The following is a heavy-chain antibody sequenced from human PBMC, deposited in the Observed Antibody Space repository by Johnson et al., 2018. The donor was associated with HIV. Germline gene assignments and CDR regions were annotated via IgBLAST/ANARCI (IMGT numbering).Heavy chain of an antibody. D-gene: IGHD1-26*01. J-gene: IGHJ3*02. V-gene: IGHV3-30*04. CDR2: ISYDGSNK. CDR1: GFTFSSYA. Sequence: VESGGGVVQPGRSLRLSCAASGFTFSSYAMHWVRQAPGKGLEWVAVISYDGSNKYYADSVKGRFTISRDNSKNTLYLQMNSLRAEDTAVYYCAKVHLSGIYPGDAFDSVGQGTMVTVSS. CDR3: AKVHLSGIYPGDAFDS.